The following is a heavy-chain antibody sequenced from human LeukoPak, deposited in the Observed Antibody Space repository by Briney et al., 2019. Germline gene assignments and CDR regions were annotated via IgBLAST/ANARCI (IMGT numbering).Heavy chain of an antibody. CDR2: IYTSGST. J-gene: IGHJ5*02. D-gene: IGHD6-6*01. V-gene: IGHV4-4*07. Sequence: SETLSLTCTVSGGSISSYYWSWIRQPAGKGLEWIGRIYTSGSTNYNPSLKSRVTMSVDTSKNQFSLKLSSVTAADTAVYYCARGKYSSSSNWFDPWGQGTLDTVSS. CDR1: GGSISSYY. CDR3: ARGKYSSSSNWFDP.